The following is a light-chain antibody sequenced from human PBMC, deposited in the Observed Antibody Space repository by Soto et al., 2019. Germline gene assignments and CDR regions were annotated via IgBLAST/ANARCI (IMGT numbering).Light chain of an antibody. CDR2: DVA. J-gene: IGLJ1*01. Sequence: QSVLTQPASVSGSPGQSITISCTGTSSDIGGYNYVSWYRQHPGKAPELMIYDVANRPSGVSDRFSGSKSGNTASLTISGLHTEYEADYYSSSYTSTSTLYVFGTGTKLTVL. V-gene: IGLV2-14*03. CDR3: SSYTSTSTLYV. CDR1: SSDIGGYNY.